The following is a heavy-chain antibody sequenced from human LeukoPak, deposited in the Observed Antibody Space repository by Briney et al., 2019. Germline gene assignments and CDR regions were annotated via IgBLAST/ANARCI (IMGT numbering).Heavy chain of an antibody. CDR2: FSASGNS. V-gene: IGHV4-61*02. D-gene: IGHD3-10*01. CDR1: GDSISSDDYY. J-gene: IGHJ6*03. Sequence: PSETLSLTCTVSGDSISSDDYYWSWIRQPAGKGLEWIGRFSASGNSNYNPSLKSRLTISVDRSKNQFSLKLRSVMAADTAVYYCARVRNYYASGIYYYYYMDVWGKGTTVTVSS. CDR3: ARVRNYYASGIYYYYYMDV.